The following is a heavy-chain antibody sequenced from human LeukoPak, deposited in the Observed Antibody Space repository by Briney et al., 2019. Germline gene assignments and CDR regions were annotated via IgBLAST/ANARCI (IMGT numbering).Heavy chain of an antibody. CDR1: GGSISSSSYY. Sequence: KPSETLSLTCTVSGGSISSSSYYWGWIRQPPGKGLEWIGSIYYSGSTYYNPSLKSRVTISVDTSKNQFSLKLSSVTAADMAVYYCARLRSLLWFGELNDWGQGTLVTVSS. J-gene: IGHJ4*02. D-gene: IGHD3-10*01. V-gene: IGHV4-39*01. CDR2: IYYSGST. CDR3: ARLRSLLWFGELND.